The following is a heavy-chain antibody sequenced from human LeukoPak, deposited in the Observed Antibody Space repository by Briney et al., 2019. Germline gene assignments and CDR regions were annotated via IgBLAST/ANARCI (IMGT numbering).Heavy chain of an antibody. CDR2: IFPGDSDT. D-gene: IGHD3-16*01. CDR1: GYSFTNHW. CDR3: TRPHYYGTSSNAAFNI. Sequence: GESLKISCQGSGYSFTNHWIAWVRQMPGKGLEWMGIIFPGDSDTRYSPSCQGQVTLSVDRSISTAYLQWSSLKASDTAIYYCTRPHYYGTSSNAAFNIWGQGTWVTVSS. J-gene: IGHJ3*02. V-gene: IGHV5-51*01.